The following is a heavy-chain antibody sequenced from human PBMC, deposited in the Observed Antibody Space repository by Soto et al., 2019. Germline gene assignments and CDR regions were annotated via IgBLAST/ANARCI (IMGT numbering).Heavy chain of an antibody. J-gene: IGHJ2*01. V-gene: IGHV1-69*06. CDR3: ASTKYDSSAYYYWYLGL. D-gene: IGHD3-22*01. Sequence: SVTVPCTASEVVFRNFAISCVRQAPRPGLEWMGGIIPIFGTANYAQKSQGRVTITADTSANTVYLELSSLRSEDTAVYYCASTKYDSSAYYYWYLGLWGRGTLVTVSS. CDR2: IIPIFGTA. CDR1: EVVFRNFA.